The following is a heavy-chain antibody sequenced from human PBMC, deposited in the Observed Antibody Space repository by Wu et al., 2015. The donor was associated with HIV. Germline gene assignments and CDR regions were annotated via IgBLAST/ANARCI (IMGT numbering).Heavy chain of an antibody. CDR1: GYTFTDYY. V-gene: IGHV1-2*02. CDR3: ARDWQFHVVFDDFYMDV. J-gene: IGHJ6*03. CDR2: INPNNGDT. Sequence: QVQVVQSGAEVQKSGASVKVSCKTFGYTFTDYYVHWVRQAPGQGLQWMGWINPNNGDTKYAQTFKGSVTMTRDTSISTVYMELTNVKSNDTAIYYCARDWQFHVVFDDFYMDVWGNGTTVIVSS. D-gene: IGHD3-9*01.